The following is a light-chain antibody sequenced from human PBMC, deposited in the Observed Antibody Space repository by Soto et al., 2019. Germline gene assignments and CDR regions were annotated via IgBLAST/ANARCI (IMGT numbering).Light chain of an antibody. CDR3: QQYGSSPIFT. J-gene: IGKJ3*01. CDR2: AAS. Sequence: EIVLTQSPGTLSLSPGGRATLSCRASQSVSSSYLAWYQQKPGQAPRLLIYAASSRAAGIPDRFSGSGSGTDFTLTISRLEPADFALYYCQQYGSSPIFTFGPGTKVDFK. CDR1: QSVSSSY. V-gene: IGKV3-20*01.